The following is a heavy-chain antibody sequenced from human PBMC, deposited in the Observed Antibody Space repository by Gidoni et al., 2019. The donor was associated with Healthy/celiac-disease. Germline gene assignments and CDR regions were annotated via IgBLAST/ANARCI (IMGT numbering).Heavy chain of an antibody. CDR2: IKQDGSEK. J-gene: IGHJ6*02. V-gene: IGHV3-7*01. CDR3: ARGSVAAAGETYYYYGMDV. D-gene: IGHD6-13*01. Sequence: EVQLVESGGGLVQPGGSLRLSCAASGFTFSSYWMRWVRQAPGKGLVWVANIKQDGSEKYYVDAVKGRFTISRDNAKNSLYLQMNSLRAEDTAVYYCARGSVAAAGETYYYYGMDVWGQGTTVTVSS. CDR1: GFTFSSYW.